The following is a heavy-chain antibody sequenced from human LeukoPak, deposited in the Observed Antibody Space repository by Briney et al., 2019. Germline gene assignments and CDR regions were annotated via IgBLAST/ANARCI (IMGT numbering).Heavy chain of an antibody. CDR1: GFTFSDYY. CDR3: ARAGRLGSDY. V-gene: IGHV4-30-4*08. D-gene: IGHD3-10*01. J-gene: IGHJ4*02. Sequence: LRLSCAASGFTFSDYYMSWIRQAPGKGLEWIGYIYYSGSTYYNPSLKSRVTISVDTSKNQFSLKLSSVTAADTAVYYCARAGRLGSDYWGQGTLVTVFS. CDR2: IYYSGST.